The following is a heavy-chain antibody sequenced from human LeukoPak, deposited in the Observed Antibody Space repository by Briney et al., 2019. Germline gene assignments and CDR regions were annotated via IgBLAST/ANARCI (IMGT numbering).Heavy chain of an antibody. D-gene: IGHD3-22*01. CDR2: IYPGGSDT. Sequence: GESLKISCKGSGYSFSTYWIGWVRQMPGKGLEWMGIIYPGGSDTRYSPSFQGQVTISADKSISTAYLQWSSLKASDTAMYYCARPHYDSSGYEFDYWGQGTLVTVSS. CDR1: GYSFSTYW. J-gene: IGHJ4*02. CDR3: ARPHYDSSGYEFDY. V-gene: IGHV5-51*01.